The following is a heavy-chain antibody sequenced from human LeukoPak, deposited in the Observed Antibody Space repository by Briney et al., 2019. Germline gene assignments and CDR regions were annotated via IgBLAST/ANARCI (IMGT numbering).Heavy chain of an antibody. D-gene: IGHD1-14*01. Sequence: ASVTVSCKTSGYTFTDYYIHWVRQAPGQGLEWMGWINHNSGGTDYAPKSQGRFTMTRDTSITTASMELSRLRSDDTAVYYCARGDRVGDHAFDIWGQGTMVTVSS. J-gene: IGHJ3*02. CDR1: GYTFTDYY. V-gene: IGHV1-2*02. CDR2: INHNSGGT. CDR3: ARGDRVGDHAFDI.